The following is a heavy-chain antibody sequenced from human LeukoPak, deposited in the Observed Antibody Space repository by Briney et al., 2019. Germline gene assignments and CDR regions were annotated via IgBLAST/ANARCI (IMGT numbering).Heavy chain of an antibody. J-gene: IGHJ5*02. D-gene: IGHD1-20*01. V-gene: IGHV3-30*02. CDR2: IRYDGSNK. CDR3: AKDPRITGTGAYNWFDP. Sequence: PGGSLRLSCAASGFTFSSYGMHWVRQAPGKGLEWVAFIRYDGSNKYYADSVKGRFTISRDNSKNTLYLQMNSLRAEDTAVYYCAKDPRITGTGAYNWFDPWGQGTLVTVSS. CDR1: GFTFSSYG.